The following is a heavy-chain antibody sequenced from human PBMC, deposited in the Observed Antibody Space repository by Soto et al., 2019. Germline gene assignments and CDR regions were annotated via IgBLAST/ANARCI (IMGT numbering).Heavy chain of an antibody. J-gene: IGHJ4*02. CDR3: ARGGFEFDYTFFDY. CDR1: GYTFTSYA. V-gene: IGHV1-3*01. Sequence: GASVKVSCKASGYTFTSYAMHWVRQAPGQRLEWMGWINAGNGNTKYSQKFQGRVTITRDTSASTAYMELSSLRSEDTAVYYCARGGFEFDYTFFDYWGQGTLVTVSS. CDR2: INAGNGNT. D-gene: IGHD4-4*01.